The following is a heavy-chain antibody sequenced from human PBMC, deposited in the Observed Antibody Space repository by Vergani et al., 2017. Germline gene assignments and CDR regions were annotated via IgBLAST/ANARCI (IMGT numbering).Heavy chain of an antibody. V-gene: IGHV4-59*01. J-gene: IGHJ5*02. D-gene: IGHD6-19*01. CDR3: ARRGDGHSQWLDA. CDR1: GGSMSGYY. Sequence: QVRLQESGPGLVKPSETLSLTCSVSGGSMSGYYWSWIRQPPGKELEWIGYMSHSGSPNHNPSLKSRLNISLDMSKNQISLSLSSVTAADTAVYYCARRGDGHSQWLDAWGQGILVTVSS. CDR2: MSHSGSP.